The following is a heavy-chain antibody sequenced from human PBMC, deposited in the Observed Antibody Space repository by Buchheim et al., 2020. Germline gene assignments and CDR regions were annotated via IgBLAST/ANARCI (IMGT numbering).Heavy chain of an antibody. CDR3: AREEVAAIGSGTLFDY. Sequence: EVQLVESGGGLVQPGGSLRLSCAASGFTFSSYEMNWVRQAPGKGLEWVSYISSSGSTIYYADSVKDRFTISRDNAKNSLYLQMNSLRAEDTAVYYCAREEVAAIGSGTLFDYWGQGTL. V-gene: IGHV3-48*03. CDR1: GFTFSSYE. J-gene: IGHJ4*02. CDR2: ISSSGSTI. D-gene: IGHD2-15*01.